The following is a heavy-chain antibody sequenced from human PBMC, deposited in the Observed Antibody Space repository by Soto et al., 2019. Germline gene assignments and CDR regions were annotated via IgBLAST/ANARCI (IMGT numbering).Heavy chain of an antibody. CDR2: ISYDGSNK. D-gene: IGHD3-10*01. J-gene: IGHJ4*02. V-gene: IGHV3-30-3*01. CDR1: GLTSSSYA. CDR3: DRDSGSGWGGYGICDY. Sequence: LKLSCAASGLTSSSYALHWVRQAPGKGLEWVAVISYDGSNKYYADSVKGRFTISRDNSKDTLYLQMNSLRAEDTAVYYCDRDSGSGWGGYGICDYWGQGTLVTVSS.